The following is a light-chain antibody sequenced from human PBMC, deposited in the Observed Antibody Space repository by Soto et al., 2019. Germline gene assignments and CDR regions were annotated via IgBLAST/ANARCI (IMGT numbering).Light chain of an antibody. Sequence: QAVVTQPHSVSGAPGQRVTMFCTGSSSNIGAGYDVHWYQQLPGTAPKLLIYGNSNRPSGVPDRFSGSKSGTSASLAITGLQAEDEADYYCQSYDSSLSGSVFGGGTKLTVL. CDR2: GNS. CDR1: SSNIGAGYD. CDR3: QSYDSSLSGSV. V-gene: IGLV1-40*01. J-gene: IGLJ2*01.